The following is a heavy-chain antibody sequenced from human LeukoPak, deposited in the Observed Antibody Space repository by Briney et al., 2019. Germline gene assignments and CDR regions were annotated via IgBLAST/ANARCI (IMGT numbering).Heavy chain of an antibody. CDR3: ARGPIVVVPAAMGGYYYYMDV. V-gene: IGHV1-69*13. CDR2: IIPVFGTT. J-gene: IGHJ6*03. CDR1: GGTFISYA. Sequence: SVKVSCKASGGTFISYAIGWVRQAPGQGLEWMGGIIPVFGTTNYAQKFQGRVTITADESTTTAYMELSSLRSEDTAVYYCARGPIVVVPAAMGGYYYYMDVWGKGTTVTVSS. D-gene: IGHD2-2*01.